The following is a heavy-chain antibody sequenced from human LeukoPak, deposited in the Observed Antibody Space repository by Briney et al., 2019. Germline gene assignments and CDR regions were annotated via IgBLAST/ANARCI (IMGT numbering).Heavy chain of an antibody. CDR1: GGPLRSSSYY. CDR3: ARGVRRRSSFRGNWFDP. J-gene: IGHJ5*02. D-gene: IGHD6-6*01. V-gene: IGHV4-39*07. CDR2: IHYSGTT. Sequence: SETLSLTCTVSGGPLRSSSYYWAWMRQPPGKGLEWIGRIHYSGTTYSKPSLHSRATISIDTTKNQFSLKLRLVTAADTAEYYCARGVRRRSSFRGNWFDPWGQGTLVTVSS.